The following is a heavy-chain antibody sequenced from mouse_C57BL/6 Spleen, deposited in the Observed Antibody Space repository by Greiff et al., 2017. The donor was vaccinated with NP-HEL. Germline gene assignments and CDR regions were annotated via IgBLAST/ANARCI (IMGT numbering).Heavy chain of an antibody. CDR2: SRNKANDYTT. Sequence: EVQVVESGGGLVQSGRSLRLSCATSGFTFSDFYMEWVRQAPGKGLEWIAASRNKANDYTTEYSASVKGRFIVSRDTSQSILYLQMNALRAEDTAIYYCARMQEDWYFDVWGTGTTVTVSS. V-gene: IGHV7-1*01. CDR1: GFTFSDFY. CDR3: ARMQEDWYFDV. J-gene: IGHJ1*03.